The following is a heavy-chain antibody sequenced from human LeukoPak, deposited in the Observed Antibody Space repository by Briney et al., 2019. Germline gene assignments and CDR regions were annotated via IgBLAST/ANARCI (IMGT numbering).Heavy chain of an antibody. CDR3: ARGRGSSARLGYYFYYIDV. CDR1: GYTFTSYG. J-gene: IGHJ6*03. CDR2: INTNTGNP. Sequence: ASVKVSCKASGYTFTSYGIHWVRQAPGQGLEWMGWINTNTGNPTYAQGFTWRFVFSLETSVSTSYLQISSLKAEDTAVYYCARGRGSSARLGYYFYYIDVWGKGTTVTVSS. V-gene: IGHV7-4-1*02. D-gene: IGHD1-26*01.